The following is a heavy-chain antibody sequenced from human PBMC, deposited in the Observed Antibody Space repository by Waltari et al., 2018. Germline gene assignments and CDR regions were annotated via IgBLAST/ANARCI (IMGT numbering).Heavy chain of an antibody. CDR3: ARTYSGYLDGYYFDY. V-gene: IGHV1-18*01. Sequence: QVQLVQSGAEVKKPGASVKVSCKASGYTFTSYGISWVRQAPGQGLEWMGWISAYNGNTNYAQKIQGRVTMTTDTSTSTAYMELRSLRSDDTAVYYCARTYSGYLDGYYFDYWGQGTLVTVSS. CDR1: GYTFTSYG. CDR2: ISAYNGNT. J-gene: IGHJ4*02. D-gene: IGHD5-12*01.